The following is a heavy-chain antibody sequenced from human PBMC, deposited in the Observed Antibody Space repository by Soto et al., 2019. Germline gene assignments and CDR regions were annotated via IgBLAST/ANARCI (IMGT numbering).Heavy chain of an antibody. J-gene: IGHJ3*02. CDR2: SHTDGSIT. V-gene: IGHV3-74*01. CDR3: ARKRVTTVGTFAFDI. D-gene: IGHD4-4*01. Sequence: EVQLVESGGGLVQPGGSPRLSCAASGFTFSSYWMHWVRQAPGKGLVWVSRSHTDGSITTYADSVKGRFTISRDNAKNTLYLQMNGLRAEDTAVYYCARKRVTTVGTFAFDIWGQGAMVTVSS. CDR1: GFTFSSYW.